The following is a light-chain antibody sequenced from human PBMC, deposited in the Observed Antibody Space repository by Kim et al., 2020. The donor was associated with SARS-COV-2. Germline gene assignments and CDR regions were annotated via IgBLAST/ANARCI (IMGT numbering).Light chain of an antibody. J-gene: IGKJ1*01. CDR2: HAS. V-gene: IGKV1-5*01. CDR1: QYISGW. CDR3: QHYYTYPWT. Sequence: ASVGDRVTITCRGSQYISGWLAWYQQKPGKAPKLLIYHASSLESGVPSRFSGSGSGTEFTLTISSLQPDDFATYYCQHYYTYPWTFGQGTKVDIK.